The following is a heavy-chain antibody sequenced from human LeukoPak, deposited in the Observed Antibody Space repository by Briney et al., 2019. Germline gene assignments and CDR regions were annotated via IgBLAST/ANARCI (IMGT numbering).Heavy chain of an antibody. CDR2: ISGSGGST. CDR3: AKAPDYSGSSLFDY. Sequence: GGSLRLSCAASGSTFSSYAMSWVRQAPGKGLEWVSAISGSGGSTYYADSVKGRFTISRDNSKNTLYLQMNSLRAEDTAVYYCAKAPDYSGSSLFDYWGQGTLVTVSS. CDR1: GSTFSSYA. D-gene: IGHD1-26*01. V-gene: IGHV3-23*01. J-gene: IGHJ4*02.